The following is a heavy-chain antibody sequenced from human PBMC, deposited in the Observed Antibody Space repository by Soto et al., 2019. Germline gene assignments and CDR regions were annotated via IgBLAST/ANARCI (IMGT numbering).Heavy chain of an antibody. V-gene: IGHV1-3*01. J-gene: IGHJ4*02. Sequence: ASVKVSCKASGYTFTSYAMHWVRQAPGQRLEWMGWINAGNGNTKYSQKFQGRVTITRDTSASTAYMELSSLRSEDTAVYYCARPHQAFNTKNIAVADTTRYYFDYWGQGTLVTVSS. CDR2: INAGNGNT. D-gene: IGHD6-19*01. CDR3: ARPHQAFNTKNIAVADTTRYYFDY. CDR1: GYTFTSYA.